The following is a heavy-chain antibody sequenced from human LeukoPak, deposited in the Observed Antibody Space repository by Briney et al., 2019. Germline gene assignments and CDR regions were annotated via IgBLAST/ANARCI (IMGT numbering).Heavy chain of an antibody. CDR2: IYTSGST. D-gene: IGHD3-10*01. V-gene: IGHV4-61*02. Sequence: SQTLSLTCTVSGGSISSGSYYWSWIRQPAGKGLEWIGRIYTSGSTNYNPSLKSRVTISVDTSKNQFSLKLSSVTAADTAVYYCASFPIYYGSGSYCLPYYYYMDVWGKGTTVTVSS. CDR1: GGSISSGSYY. J-gene: IGHJ6*03. CDR3: ASFPIYYGSGSYCLPYYYYMDV.